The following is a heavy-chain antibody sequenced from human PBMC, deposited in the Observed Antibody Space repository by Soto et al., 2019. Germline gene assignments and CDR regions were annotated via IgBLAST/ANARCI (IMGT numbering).Heavy chain of an antibody. CDR2: TRSNGEYT. V-gene: IGHV3-23*04. D-gene: IGHD6-6*01. J-gene: IGHJ6*02. CDR3: AKESMSVAVSASRVYGMDV. Sequence: DVRVVESGGGLVQRGGSLRLSCAGSGFTFSNYAMTWVRQAPGKGLEWVSTTRSNGEYTYYADSVKGRFTVSRDTSQNALFLEMSSLRAEDTAVYYCAKESMSVAVSASRVYGMDVWGQGTTVTVSS. CDR1: GFTFSNYA.